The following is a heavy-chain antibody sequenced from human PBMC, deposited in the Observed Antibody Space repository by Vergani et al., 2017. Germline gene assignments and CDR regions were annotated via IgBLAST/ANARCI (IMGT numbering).Heavy chain of an antibody. Sequence: EVQLVQSGAEVKKPGATVKISCKVSGYTFSDYYMHWVRQAPGKGPEWMGLVDPEDGETKYAEKFQGRVTINADTATDTAYMELSSLRSEDTAVYYCARSNADYGDYSKGVDYYGMDVWGQGP. V-gene: IGHV1-69-2*01. J-gene: IGHJ6*02. CDR2: VDPEDGET. CDR3: ARSNADYGDYSKGVDYYGMDV. D-gene: IGHD4-17*01. CDR1: GYTFSDYY.